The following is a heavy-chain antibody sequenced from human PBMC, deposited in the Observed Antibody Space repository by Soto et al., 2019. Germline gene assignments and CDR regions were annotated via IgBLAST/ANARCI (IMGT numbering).Heavy chain of an antibody. CDR2: INPSGGST. V-gene: IGHV1-46*01. CDR3: ARDRSRDGYNFHY. J-gene: IGHJ4*02. CDR1: GYPLTSYY. D-gene: IGHD5-12*01. Sequence: XSGNVCCKASGYPLTSYYMHWVRQTPGQGLEWMGIINPSGGSTSYAQKFQGRVTMTRDTSTSTVYMELSSLRSEDTAVYYCARDRSRDGYNFHYCGQRTLVTVSS.